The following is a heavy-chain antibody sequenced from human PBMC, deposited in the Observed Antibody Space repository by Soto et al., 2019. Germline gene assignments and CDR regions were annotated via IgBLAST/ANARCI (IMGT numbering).Heavy chain of an antibody. CDR3: AKEPPIVVVPAAGVDY. D-gene: IGHD2-2*01. CDR1: GFTFSSYA. CDR2: ISGSGGST. J-gene: IGHJ4*02. V-gene: IGHV3-23*01. Sequence: PGGFLRLSCAASGFTFSSYAMSWVRQAPGKGLEWVSAISGSGGSTYYADSVKGRFTISRDNSKNTLYLQMNSLRAEDTAVYYCAKEPPIVVVPAAGVDYWGQGTLVTVSS.